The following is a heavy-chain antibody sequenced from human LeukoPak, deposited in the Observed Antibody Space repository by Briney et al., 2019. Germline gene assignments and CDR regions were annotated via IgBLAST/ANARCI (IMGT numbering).Heavy chain of an antibody. CDR2: MNPNSGNT. J-gene: IGHJ5*02. CDR1: GYTFISYD. CDR3: ARGSLLTLYSGSSHNWFDP. Sequence: ASVKVSCKASGYTFISYDINWVRQATGQGLEWMGWMNPNSGNTGYAQKFQGRVTVTRNTSISTAYMELSSLRSEDTAVYYCARGSLLTLYSGSSHNWFDPWGQGTLVTVSS. D-gene: IGHD1-26*01. V-gene: IGHV1-8*01.